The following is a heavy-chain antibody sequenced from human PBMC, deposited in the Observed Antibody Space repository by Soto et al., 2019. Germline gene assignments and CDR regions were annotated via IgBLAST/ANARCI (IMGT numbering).Heavy chain of an antibody. CDR1: GFTFISYA. D-gene: IGHD6-19*01. J-gene: IGHJ4*02. CDR2: ISGSGGST. CDR3: AKDDSGWPFGRRAFVDY. Sequence: PGGSLRLSCAASGFTFISYAMSWVRQAPGKGLEWVSAISGSGGSTYYADSVKGRFTISRDNSKNTLYLQMNSLRAEDTAVYYCAKDDSGWPFGRRAFVDYWGQGTLVTVSS. V-gene: IGHV3-23*01.